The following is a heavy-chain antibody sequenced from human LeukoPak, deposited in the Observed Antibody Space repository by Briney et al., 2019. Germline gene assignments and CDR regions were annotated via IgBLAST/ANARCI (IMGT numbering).Heavy chain of an antibody. D-gene: IGHD3-22*01. Sequence: GGSLRLSCVASGFTFSSYWMHWVRQAPGKGLEWVAVVSYDGSNKYYAGSLKGRFTISRDNSKNTLYLQVNSLGAEDTAVYYCAKDLRYYDSSGYWAFDYWGQGTLVTVSS. CDR1: GFTFSSYW. J-gene: IGHJ4*02. CDR3: AKDLRYYDSSGYWAFDY. V-gene: IGHV3-30*18. CDR2: VSYDGSNK.